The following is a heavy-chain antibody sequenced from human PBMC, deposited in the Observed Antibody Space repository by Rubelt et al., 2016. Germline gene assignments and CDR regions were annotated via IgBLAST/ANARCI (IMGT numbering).Heavy chain of an antibody. CDR2: IKQDGSEK. V-gene: IGHV3-7*03. D-gene: IGHD3-16*01. CDR3: ARDSGGLEDYFDY. J-gene: IGHJ4*02. Sequence: GKGLEWLANIKQDGSEKYYVDSVKGRFTISRDNAKNSLYPQMNSLRAEDTAVYYCARDSGGLEDYFDYWGQGTLVTVSS.